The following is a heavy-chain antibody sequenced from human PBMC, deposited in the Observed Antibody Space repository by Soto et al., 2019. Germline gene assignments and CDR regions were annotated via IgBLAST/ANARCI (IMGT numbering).Heavy chain of an antibody. D-gene: IGHD3-9*01. V-gene: IGHV3-53*04. CDR1: GFTVSSNY. CDR3: ASETYYDILTGYSDAFDI. J-gene: IGHJ3*02. Sequence: GGSLRLSCAASGFTVSSNYMSWVRQAPGKGLEWVSVIYSGGSTYYADSVKGRFTISRHNSKNTLYLQMNSLRAEDTAVYYCASETYYDILTGYSDAFDIWGQGTMVTVSS. CDR2: IYSGGST.